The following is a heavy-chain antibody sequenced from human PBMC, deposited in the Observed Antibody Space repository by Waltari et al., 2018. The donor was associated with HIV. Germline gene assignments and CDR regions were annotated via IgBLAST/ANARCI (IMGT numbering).Heavy chain of an antibody. CDR3: ATTHGSGDFDNDFDY. Sequence: EVRLVESGGGWVQPGGSLTLTCETSGFTFSFYWLSWVRQAPGKGLEWVANINQAGTERHYVDSVRGRFTISRDNGKRSSFLQMNSLSVEDTAVYYCATTHGSGDFDNDFDYWGQGTLVDVTS. CDR1: GFTFSFYW. J-gene: IGHJ4*02. V-gene: IGHV3-7*01. D-gene: IGHD3-10*01. CDR2: INQAGTER.